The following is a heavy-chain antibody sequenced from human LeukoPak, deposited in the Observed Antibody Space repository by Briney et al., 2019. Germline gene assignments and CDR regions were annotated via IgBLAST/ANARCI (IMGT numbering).Heavy chain of an antibody. D-gene: IGHD3-10*01. CDR2: ISGSGGST. J-gene: IGHJ4*02. CDR1: GFTFSSYG. V-gene: IGHV3-23*01. CDR3: AKKGGGSGSYWSGEFDY. Sequence: GGTLRLSCAASGFTFSSYGMSWVRQAPGKGLEWVSAISGSGGSTYYADSVKGRFTISRDNSKNTLYLQMNSLRAEDTAVYYCAKKGGGSGSYWSGEFDYWGQGTLVTVSS.